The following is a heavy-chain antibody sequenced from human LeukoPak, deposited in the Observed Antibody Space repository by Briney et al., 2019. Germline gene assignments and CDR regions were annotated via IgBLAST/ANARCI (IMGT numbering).Heavy chain of an antibody. CDR2: MYYGGST. D-gene: IGHD1-26*01. CDR1: GGSISRSSYY. CDR3: ARVVQWDDNTPGYCYFDF. J-gene: IGHJ4*02. V-gene: IGHV4-39*07. Sequence: SETLSLTCTVSGGSISRSSYYWGWIRQPPGKGLEWIASMYYGGSTYYNPSLKSRVTISLDTSKNQFSLKLRSVTAADTAVYYCARVVQWDDNTPGYCYFDFWGQGTLVTVSS.